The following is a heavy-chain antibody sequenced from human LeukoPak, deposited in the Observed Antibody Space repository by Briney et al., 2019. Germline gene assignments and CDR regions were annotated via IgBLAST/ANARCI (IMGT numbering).Heavy chain of an antibody. D-gene: IGHD3-10*01. CDR1: GFTFSSYG. Sequence: PGGSLRLSCAASGFTFSSYGMHWVRQAPGKGLEWVAFIRYNGSNKYYADSVKGRFTISRDNSKNTLYLQMNSLRAEDTAVYYCAKLWFGEFNDAFDIWGQGTMVTVSS. CDR3: AKLWFGEFNDAFDI. V-gene: IGHV3-30*02. CDR2: IRYNGSNK. J-gene: IGHJ3*02.